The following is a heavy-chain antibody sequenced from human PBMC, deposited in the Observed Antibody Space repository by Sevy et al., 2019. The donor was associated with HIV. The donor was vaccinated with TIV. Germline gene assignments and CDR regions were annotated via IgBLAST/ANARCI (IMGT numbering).Heavy chain of an antibody. CDR2: ISFSGST. CDR3: ARDSACSSTSCYGDFFAY. CDR1: GGSISSGGYY. V-gene: IGHV4-31*03. Sequence: SETLSLTCTVSGGSISSGGYYWNWIRQHPGKGLEWIGYISFSGSTYYNPSLKSRVTISFDTSTNQFSLKLRSLTAADTAVYYCARDSACSSTSCYGDFFAYWGQGTLLTVSS. D-gene: IGHD2-2*01. J-gene: IGHJ4*02.